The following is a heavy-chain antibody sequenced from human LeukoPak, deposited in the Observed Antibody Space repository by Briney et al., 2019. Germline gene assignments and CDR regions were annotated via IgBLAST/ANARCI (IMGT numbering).Heavy chain of an antibody. CDR2: INHSGST. D-gene: IGHD4-23*01. Sequence: SETLSLTCAVYGGSFSGYYWSWIRQPPGKGLEWIGEINHSGSTNYNPSLKSRVTISVDTSKNQFSLKLSSVTAADTAVYYCAREAVRYYFDYWGQGTLVTVSS. V-gene: IGHV4-34*01. CDR3: AREAVRYYFDY. CDR1: GGSFSGYY. J-gene: IGHJ4*02.